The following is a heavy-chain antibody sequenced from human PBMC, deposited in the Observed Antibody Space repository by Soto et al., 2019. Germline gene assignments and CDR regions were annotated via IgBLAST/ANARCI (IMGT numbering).Heavy chain of an antibody. CDR2: ISDSGGNT. CDR3: AKASGSSGWRPLDF. Sequence: EVQLLESGGGLVQPGGSLRLSCEASGFTFSSYAMSWVRQAPGKGLEWVSGISDSGGNTYYADSVKGRFTISRDSFKNTLYLQMNSLRVEDTAVYYCAKASGSSGWRPLDFWGQGTLVTVSS. J-gene: IGHJ4*02. CDR1: GFTFSSYA. V-gene: IGHV3-23*01. D-gene: IGHD6-19*01.